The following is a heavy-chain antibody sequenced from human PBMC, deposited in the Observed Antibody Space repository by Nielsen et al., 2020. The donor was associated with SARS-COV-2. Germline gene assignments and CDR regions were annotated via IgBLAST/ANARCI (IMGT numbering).Heavy chain of an antibody. CDR1: GFSFSDSG. J-gene: IGHJ3*02. D-gene: IGHD6-13*01. CDR3: ARVNPVSDSWFDALDI. Sequence: GESLKISCAASGFSFSDSGMHWVRQASGRGLEWLGRIRSKSHSYETVYAVSVRDRFTISRDDSENTAYLQMNRLRTEDTAVYFCARVNPVSDSWFDALDIWGQGTMVTVSS. CDR2: IRSKSHSYET. V-gene: IGHV3-73*01.